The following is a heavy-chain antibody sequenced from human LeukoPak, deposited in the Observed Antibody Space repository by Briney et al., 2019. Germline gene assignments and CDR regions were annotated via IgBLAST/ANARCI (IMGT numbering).Heavy chain of an antibody. V-gene: IGHV4-59*08. D-gene: IGHD3-10*01. Sequence: SETLSLTCTVSGGSISSYYWSWIRQPPGKGLEWIGYIYYSGSTSYNPSLKSRVTISVDTSKNQFSLKLSSVTAADTAVYYCARLAWFGELLWDYWGQGTLVTVSS. CDR3: ARLAWFGELLWDY. J-gene: IGHJ4*02. CDR1: GGSISSYY. CDR2: IYYSGST.